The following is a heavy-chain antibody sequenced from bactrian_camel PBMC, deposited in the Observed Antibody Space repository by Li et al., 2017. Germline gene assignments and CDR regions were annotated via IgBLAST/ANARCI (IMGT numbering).Heavy chain of an antibody. CDR2: INTQRGTT. CDR1: GYTHSTGV. V-gene: IGHV3S40*01. Sequence: EVQLVESGGGSVPAGGSLRLSCAASGYTHSTGVIAWFRQGPGKEREGVASINTQRGTTYYADPVKGRFTIAQDNAKNKVYLQMNSLRPEDTAMYYCAAEDYCGGSWDLAENYLYWGQGTQVTVS. D-gene: IGHD6*01. CDR3: AAEDYCGGSWDLAENYLY. J-gene: IGHJ4*01.